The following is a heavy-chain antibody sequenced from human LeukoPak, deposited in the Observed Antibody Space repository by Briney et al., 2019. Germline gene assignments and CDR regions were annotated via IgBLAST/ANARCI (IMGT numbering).Heavy chain of an antibody. J-gene: IGHJ4*02. Sequence: SVKVSCKASGGTFSSYAISWVRQAPGQGLEWMGGIIPIFGTANYTQKFQGRVKITRDESTSTAYRELSSLRSEDTAVYYCACNYYDSIGYPEYYFDYWGQGTLVTVSS. CDR3: ACNYYDSIGYPEYYFDY. CDR2: IIPIFGTA. CDR1: GGTFSSYA. V-gene: IGHV1-69*05. D-gene: IGHD3-22*01.